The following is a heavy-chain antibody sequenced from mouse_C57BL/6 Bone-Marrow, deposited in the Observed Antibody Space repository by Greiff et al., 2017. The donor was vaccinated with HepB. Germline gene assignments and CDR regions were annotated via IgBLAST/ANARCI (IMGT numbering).Heavy chain of an antibody. D-gene: IGHD2-4*01. V-gene: IGHV1-69*01. CDR1: GYTFTSYW. CDR2: IDPSDSYT. CDR3: AREGHDYDGGDWYFDV. J-gene: IGHJ1*03. Sequence: QVQLKQPGAELVMPGASVKLSCKASGYTFTSYWMHRVKQRPGQGLEWIGEIDPSDSYTNYNQKFKGKSTLTVDKSSSTAYVQLSSLTSEDSAVYYCAREGHDYDGGDWYFDVWGTGTTVTVSS.